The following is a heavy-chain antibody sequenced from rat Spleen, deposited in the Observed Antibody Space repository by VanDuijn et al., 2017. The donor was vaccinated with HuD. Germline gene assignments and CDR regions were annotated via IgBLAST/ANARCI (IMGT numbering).Heavy chain of an antibody. J-gene: IGHJ2*01. CDR3: AREAGSFDY. CDR1: GFTFSSYW. V-gene: IGHV5-58*01. D-gene: IGHD1-11*01. CDR2: INTDGGST. Sequence: EVQLVVTGGDLVQPGRSLKLSCVASGFTFSSYWMYWIRQAPGKGLEWVSSINTDGGSTYYPDSVKGRFTISRDNAENTQYLQMDSLRSEDTATYYCAREAGSFDYWGQGVMVTVSS.